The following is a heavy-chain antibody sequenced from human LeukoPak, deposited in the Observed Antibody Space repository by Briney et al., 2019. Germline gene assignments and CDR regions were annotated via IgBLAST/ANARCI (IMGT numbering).Heavy chain of an antibody. CDR3: ARASGYSYWYGY. D-gene: IGHD5-18*01. V-gene: IGHV4-30-4*01. J-gene: IGHJ4*02. Sequence: SETLSLTCTVSGGSISNYYWSWIRQPPGKGLEWIGYIYYSGSTYYNPSLKSRVTISVDTSKNRFSLNLSSVTAADTAVYYCARASGYSYWYGYWGQGTLVTVSS. CDR2: IYYSGST. CDR1: GGSISNYY.